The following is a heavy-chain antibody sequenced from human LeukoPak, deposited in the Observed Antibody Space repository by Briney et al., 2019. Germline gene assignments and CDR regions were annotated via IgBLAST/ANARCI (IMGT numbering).Heavy chain of an antibody. CDR3: AKIPQVAPVSVPNFDH. CDR1: GFTFDDYA. Sequence: GGSLRLSRAVSGFTFDDYAMHWVRQAPGKGLEWVSITSGYGDTTYYTDSVRGRFTISGDNSKNTLYLQMNSLRAEDTAIYYCAKIPQVAPVSVPNFDHWGQGTLVTVSS. V-gene: IGHV3-23*01. J-gene: IGHJ4*02. CDR2: TSGYGDTT. D-gene: IGHD2-21*01.